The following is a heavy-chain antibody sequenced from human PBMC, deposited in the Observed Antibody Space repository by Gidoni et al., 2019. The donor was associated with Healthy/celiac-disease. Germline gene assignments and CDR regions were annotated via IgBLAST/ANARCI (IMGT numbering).Heavy chain of an antibody. V-gene: IGHV4-34*01. D-gene: IGHD3-10*01. CDR2: INPSGST. J-gene: IGHJ6*02. CDR3: ARTGYYGSGSYYKRGMPGYYGMDV. Sequence: QVQLQQWGAGLLKPSETLSLTCAVYGGSFSGYYWCWIRQPPGKGLEWIGEINPSGSTNYNPSLKRRVTISVDTSKNQFSLKLSSVTAADTAVYYWARTGYYGSGSYYKRGMPGYYGMDVWGQGTTVTVSS. CDR1: GGSFSGYY.